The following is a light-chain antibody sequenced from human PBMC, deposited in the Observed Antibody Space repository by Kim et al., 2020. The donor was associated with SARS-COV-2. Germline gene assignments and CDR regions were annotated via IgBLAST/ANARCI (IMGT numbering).Light chain of an antibody. CDR3: CSYRTSNSWV. V-gene: IGLV2-14*01. J-gene: IGLJ3*02. CDR2: DVS. Sequence: QSALTQPASMSGSPGQSITISCAGTNTDVGGYNYVFWYQQHPNKVPKLIIYDVSKRPSGISNRFSGSKSDNTASLTISGLQAEDEADYYCCSYRTSNSWVFGGGTQLTV. CDR1: NTDVGGYNY.